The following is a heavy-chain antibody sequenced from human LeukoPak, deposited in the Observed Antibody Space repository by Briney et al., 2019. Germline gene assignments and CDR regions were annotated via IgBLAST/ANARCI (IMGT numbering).Heavy chain of an antibody. CDR2: IYYSGST. J-gene: IGHJ6*02. Sequence: SETLSLTCTVSGGSISSYYWSWIRQPPGKGLEWIGYIYYSGSTNYNPSLKSRVTISVDTSKNQFSLKLSSVTAADTAVYYCARGVWSGRLYYYYGMDVWGQGTTVAVSS. CDR1: GGSISSYY. V-gene: IGHV4-59*01. D-gene: IGHD3-3*01. CDR3: ARGVWSGRLYYYYGMDV.